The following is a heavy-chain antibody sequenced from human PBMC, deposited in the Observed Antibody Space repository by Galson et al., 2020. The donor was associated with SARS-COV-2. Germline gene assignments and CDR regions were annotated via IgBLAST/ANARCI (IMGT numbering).Heavy chain of an antibody. CDR3: ASGAPGMVVVPAAYFDN. Sequence: ASETLSLTCAVSGGSISSGLYSWSWIRQPPGKGLEWIGYIYPSGSTYYNPSLKRRVTTSVDRSKNQFYLKLSSVTAADTAVYYCASGAPGMVVVPAAYFDNWGQGTLVTVSS. J-gene: IGHJ4*02. V-gene: IGHV4-30-2*01. D-gene: IGHD2-2*01. CDR1: GGSISSGLYS. CDR2: IYPSGST.